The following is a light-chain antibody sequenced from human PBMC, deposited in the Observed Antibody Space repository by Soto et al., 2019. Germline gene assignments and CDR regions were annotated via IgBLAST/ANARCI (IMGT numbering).Light chain of an antibody. J-gene: IGLJ2*01. CDR1: SSNIGNNA. V-gene: IGLV1-36*01. CDR2: YDD. Sequence: QAVVTQPPSVSEAPRQRVTISCSGSSSNIGNNAVNWYQQLPGKAPKLLIYYDDLLPSGVSDRFSGSKSGTSASLAISGLQSEDEADYYCAAWDDSLNGPFGGGTKVTVL. CDR3: AAWDDSLNGP.